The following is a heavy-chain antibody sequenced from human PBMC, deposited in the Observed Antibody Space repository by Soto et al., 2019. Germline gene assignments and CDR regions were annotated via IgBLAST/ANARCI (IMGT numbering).Heavy chain of an antibody. CDR3: ASRDPGTSVDY. CDR2: IYRTGSP. D-gene: IGHD4-17*01. V-gene: IGHV4-4*02. CDR1: GGSFTSNNW. Sequence: QVQLQESGPVLVKPSGTLSLTCAVSGGSFTSNNWWTWVRQPPGQGLERIGEIYRTGSPNYKPSRKSRVTISLDKSENQFSLKVTSLTAADTAVYYGASRDPGTSVDYWGQGTLVTVSS. J-gene: IGHJ4*02.